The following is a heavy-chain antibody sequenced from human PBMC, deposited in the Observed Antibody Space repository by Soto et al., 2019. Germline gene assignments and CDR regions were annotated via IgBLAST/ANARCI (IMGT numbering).Heavy chain of an antibody. V-gene: IGHV4-39*01. D-gene: IGHD2-15*01. J-gene: IGHJ3*02. CDR2: IYYSGST. CDR1: GGSISSSSYY. Sequence: PSETLSLTCTVSGGSISSSSYYWGWIRQPPGKGLEWIGSIYYSGSTYYNPSLKSRVTISVDTSKNQFSLKLSSVTAAGTAVYYCASNIVVVAATLVTDAFDIWGQGTIVTVSS. CDR3: ASNIVVVAATLVTDAFDI.